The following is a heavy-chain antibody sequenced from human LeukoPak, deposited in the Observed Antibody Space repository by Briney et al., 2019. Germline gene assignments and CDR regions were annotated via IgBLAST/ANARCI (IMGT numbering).Heavy chain of an antibody. CDR1: GFTFSSYW. CDR2: INSDGSST. Sequence: GGSLRLSCAASGFTFSSYWMHWVRQAPGKGLVWVSRINSDGSSTSYADSVKGRFTISRDNAKNTLYLQMNSLRAEDTAVYYCARDRRGTGYSSSWAYYYYYGMDAWGQGTTVTVSS. J-gene: IGHJ6*02. V-gene: IGHV3-74*01. D-gene: IGHD6-13*01. CDR3: ARDRRGTGYSSSWAYYYYYGMDA.